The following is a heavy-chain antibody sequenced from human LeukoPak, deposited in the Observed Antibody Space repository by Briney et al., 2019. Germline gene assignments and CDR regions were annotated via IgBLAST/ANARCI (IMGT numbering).Heavy chain of an antibody. Sequence: SGPTLVKPTQTLTLTCTFSGFSLRFTGVGVAWIRQPPGKALEWLAVTYWNNDKSYSPSLKSRLTISKDTSKNQVVLIISNMDPVDTATYYCAHKGRGSGSYTMWGQGTPVTVSS. J-gene: IGHJ4*02. CDR3: AHKGRGSGSYTM. CDR1: GFSLRFTGVG. CDR2: TYWNNDK. D-gene: IGHD3-10*01. V-gene: IGHV2-5*01.